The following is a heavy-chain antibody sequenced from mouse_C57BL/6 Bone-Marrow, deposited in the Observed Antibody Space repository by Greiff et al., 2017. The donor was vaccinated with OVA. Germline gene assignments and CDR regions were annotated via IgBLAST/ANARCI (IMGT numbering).Heavy chain of an antibody. CDR2: SRNKANDYTT. CDR3: ARDATTVWYFDV. J-gene: IGHJ1*03. CDR1: GFTFSDFY. D-gene: IGHD1-1*01. Sequence: EVQVVESGGGLVQSGRSLRLSCATSGFTFSDFYMEWVRQAPGKGLEWIAASRNKANDYTTEYSASVKGRFIVSRDTSQSILYLQMNALRAEDTAIYYCARDATTVWYFDVWGTGTTVTVSS. V-gene: IGHV7-1*01.